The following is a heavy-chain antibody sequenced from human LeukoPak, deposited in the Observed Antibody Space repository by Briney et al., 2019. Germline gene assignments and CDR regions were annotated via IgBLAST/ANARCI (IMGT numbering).Heavy chain of an antibody. CDR3: ARGVVVVAASCHFDY. CDR2: INHSGST. J-gene: IGHJ4*02. CDR1: DGSFSGYY. D-gene: IGHD2-15*01. V-gene: IGHV4-34*01. Sequence: SETLSLTCAVYDGSFSGYYWSWIRQPPGKGLEWIGEINHSGSTNYNPSLKSRVTISVDTSKNQFSLKLSSVTAADTAVYYCARGVVVVAASCHFDYWGQGTLVTVSS.